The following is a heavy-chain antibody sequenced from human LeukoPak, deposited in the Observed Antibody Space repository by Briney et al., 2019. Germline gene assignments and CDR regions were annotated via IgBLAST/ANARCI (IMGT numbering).Heavy chain of an antibody. CDR1: GYTFTSYD. CDR2: MNPNSGNT. Sequence: ASVKVSCKASGYTFTSYDINWVRQATGQGLEWMGWMNPNSGNTGYAQKFQGRVTITRNASISTAYMELSSLRSEDTAVYYCARDDLTGGVDYWGQGTLVTVSS. CDR3: ARDDLTGGVDY. J-gene: IGHJ4*02. D-gene: IGHD1-26*01. V-gene: IGHV1-8*03.